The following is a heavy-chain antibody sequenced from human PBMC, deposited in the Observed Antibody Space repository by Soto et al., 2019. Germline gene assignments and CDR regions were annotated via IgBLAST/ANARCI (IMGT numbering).Heavy chain of an antibody. CDR1: GFTFSSYT. V-gene: IGHV3-21*01. CDR2: ISSSSSYI. J-gene: IGHJ4*02. D-gene: IGHD3-22*01. CDR3: ATEGRSGYRNFDY. Sequence: GGSLRLSCAASGFTFSSYTMNWVRRAPGKGLEWVSSISSSSSYIYYTASVNGRFTISRDNAKNSTYLQMNSLRAEDTAVYYCATEGRSGYRNFDYWGQGTLVTVSS.